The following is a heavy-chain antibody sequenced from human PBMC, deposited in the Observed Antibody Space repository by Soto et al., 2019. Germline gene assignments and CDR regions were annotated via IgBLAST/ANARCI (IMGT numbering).Heavy chain of an antibody. Sequence: PGGSLRLSCVASGLTFSNFAMSWVRQAPGKGLEWVSSIPHSGSPTYYADSVKGRFTISRDNSNSILYLQMYSLRAEDTAVYFCAKDLPKWCSNGICYPWFGPRGQGTLVTVSS. D-gene: IGHD2-8*01. V-gene: IGHV3-23*01. CDR3: AKDLPKWCSNGICYPWFGP. J-gene: IGHJ5*02. CDR2: IPHSGSPT. CDR1: GLTFSNFA.